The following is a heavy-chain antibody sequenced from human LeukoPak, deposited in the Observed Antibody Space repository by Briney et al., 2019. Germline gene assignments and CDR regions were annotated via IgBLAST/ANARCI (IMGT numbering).Heavy chain of an antibody. V-gene: IGHV4-31*03. CDR3: ARTPRIAARPGWFDP. J-gene: IGHJ5*02. CDR1: GGSISSGGYY. Sequence: SETLSLTCTVSGGSISSGGYYWSWLRQHPGKGLEWIGYIYYSGSTYYNPSLKSRVTISVDTSKNQFSLKLSSVTAADTAVYYCARTPRIAARPGWFDPWGQGTLVTVSS. CDR2: IYYSGST. D-gene: IGHD6-6*01.